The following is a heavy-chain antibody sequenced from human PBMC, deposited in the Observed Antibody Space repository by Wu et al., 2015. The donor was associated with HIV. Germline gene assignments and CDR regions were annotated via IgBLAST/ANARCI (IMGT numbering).Heavy chain of an antibody. Sequence: QVRLVQSGAELKKPGASVRVSCQTSGDTFDTFGITWVRQAPGQGLEWMGWIHDNGRTNYAQKVRGRVTMTTDTSTSTAYMELTSLTSDDTAIYYCANLLRRAYDSGSQQQIVFDPWGQGTLVTVSS. J-gene: IGHJ5*02. CDR2: IHDNGRT. V-gene: IGHV1-18*01. CDR3: ANLLRRAYDSGSQQQIVFDP. CDR1: GDTFDTFG. D-gene: IGHD3-10*01.